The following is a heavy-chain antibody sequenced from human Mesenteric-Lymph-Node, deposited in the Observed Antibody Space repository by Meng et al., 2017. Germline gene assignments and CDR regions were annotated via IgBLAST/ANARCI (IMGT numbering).Heavy chain of an antibody. Sequence: VHLRKWGAGLLKPSETLSLTCAVYNGAFSSYYWTWIRQSPGKGLEWIGKVDHRGSANYSPSLKSRVTFSLDTSKNQFSLKLTSVTAADTAVYYCTSGYYPDYWSQGTLVTVSS. J-gene: IGHJ4*02. D-gene: IGHD3-22*01. CDR2: VDHRGSA. CDR3: TSGYYPDY. CDR1: NGAFSSYY. V-gene: IGHV4-34*01.